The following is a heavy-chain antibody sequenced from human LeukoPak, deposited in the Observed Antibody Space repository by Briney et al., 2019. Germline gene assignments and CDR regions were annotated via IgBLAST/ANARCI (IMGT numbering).Heavy chain of an antibody. CDR3: ARLIPQKWELPGKWFDP. D-gene: IGHD1-26*01. V-gene: IGHV1-18*04. CDR1: GYTFTGYY. J-gene: IGHJ5*02. Sequence: GASVTVSCKASGYTFTGYYMHWVRQAPGQGLEWMGWVSAYNGHTNYAQKFQGRVTMTTDTSTSTASMELRSLRSDDTAVYYCARLIPQKWELPGKWFDPWGQGTLVTVSS. CDR2: VSAYNGHT.